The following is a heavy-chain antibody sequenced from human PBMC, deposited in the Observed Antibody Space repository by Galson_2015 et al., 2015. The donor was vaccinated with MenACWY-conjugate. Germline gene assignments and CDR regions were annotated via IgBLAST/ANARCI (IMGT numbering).Heavy chain of an antibody. Sequence: SLRLSCAASGFTFSSYAMHWVRQAPGKGLEWVAVISYDGSNKYYADSVKGRFTISRDNSKNTLYLQMNSLRAEDTAVYYCASGGGIAVAGVHYWGQGTLVTVS. V-gene: IGHV3-30*04. CDR2: ISYDGSNK. CDR1: GFTFSSYA. D-gene: IGHD6-19*01. J-gene: IGHJ4*02. CDR3: ASGGGIAVAGVHY.